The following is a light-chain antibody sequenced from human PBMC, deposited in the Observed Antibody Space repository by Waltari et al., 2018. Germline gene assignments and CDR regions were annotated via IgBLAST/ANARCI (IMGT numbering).Light chain of an antibody. CDR2: GAS. CDR3: QQYSNWPPLT. J-gene: IGKJ4*01. V-gene: IGKV3-15*01. CDR1: QSVSSN. Sequence: EIVMTQSPATLSVSPGERATLSCRASQSVSSNLAWYQQKAGQAPRLRIYGASTRATGIAARFSGSGSETEFTLTISSLQSEDFAVYYCQQYSNWPPLTFGGGTKVEIK.